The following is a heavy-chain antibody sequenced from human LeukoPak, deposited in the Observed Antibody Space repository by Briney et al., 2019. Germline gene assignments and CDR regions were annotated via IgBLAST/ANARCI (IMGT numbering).Heavy chain of an antibody. CDR2: IYYSGST. CDR3: ARARYDMPSWFDP. D-gene: IGHD3-9*01. J-gene: IGHJ5*02. Sequence: SETLSLTCTVSGGSISSYYWSWIRQPPGKGLEWIGYIYYSGSTNYNPSLKSRVTISVDTSKNQFSLKLSSVTAAGTAVYYCARARYDMPSWFDPWGQGTLVTVSS. CDR1: GGSISSYY. V-gene: IGHV4-59*01.